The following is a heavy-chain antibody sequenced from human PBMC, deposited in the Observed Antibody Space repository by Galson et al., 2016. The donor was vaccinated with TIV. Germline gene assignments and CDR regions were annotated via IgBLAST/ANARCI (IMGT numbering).Heavy chain of an antibody. CDR3: AIDLGLGAFDI. D-gene: IGHD7-27*01. J-gene: IGHJ3*02. V-gene: IGHV4-4*07. CDR1: GGSISGYY. Sequence: LSLTCTVSGGSISGYYWSWIRQPAGKGLEWIARIFNSGSTNYNPSLTSRVTISVDTSKKQLSLKLTSVTAADTAMYYCAIDLGLGAFDIWGQGTMVTVSS. CDR2: IFNSGST.